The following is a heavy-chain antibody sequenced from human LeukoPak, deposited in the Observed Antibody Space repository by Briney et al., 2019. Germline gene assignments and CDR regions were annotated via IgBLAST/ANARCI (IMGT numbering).Heavy chain of an antibody. CDR2: INHSGST. V-gene: IGHV4-34*01. CDR3: ASGLGPYSSRFDY. J-gene: IGHJ4*02. D-gene: IGHD6-19*01. Sequence: SETLSLTCAVYGGSFSGYYWSWIRQPPGKGLEWLGEINHSGSTNYNPSLKSRVTISVDTSKNQFSLKLSSVTAADTAVYYCASGLGPYSSRFDYWGQGTLVTVSS. CDR1: GGSFSGYY.